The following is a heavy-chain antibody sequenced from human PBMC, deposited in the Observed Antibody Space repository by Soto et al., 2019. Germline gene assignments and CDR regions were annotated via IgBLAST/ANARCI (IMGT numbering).Heavy chain of an antibody. V-gene: IGHV3-21*01. CDR1: GFTFSSYS. J-gene: IGHJ6*02. D-gene: IGHD6-13*01. CDR2: ISSSSSYI. Sequence: EVQLVESGGGLVKPGGSLRLSCAASGFTFSSYSMNWVRQAPGKGLEWVSSISSSSSYIYYADSVKGRFTISRDNAKDSLYLQRKSRRAEDTAVYYCARGRGAAGTDSVQYYGMDGWGQGTTVTVSS. CDR3: ARGRGAAGTDSVQYYGMDG.